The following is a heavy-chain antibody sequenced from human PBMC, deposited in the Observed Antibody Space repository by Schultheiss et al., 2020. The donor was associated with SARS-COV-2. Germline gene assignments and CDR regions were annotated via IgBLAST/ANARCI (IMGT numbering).Heavy chain of an antibody. CDR3: ARDSNTASDFWSGYYTGYYYGMDV. D-gene: IGHD3-3*01. CDR2: INHSGST. J-gene: IGHJ6*02. Sequence: SETLSLTCAVYGGSFSGYYWSWIRQPPGKGPEWIGEINHSGSTNYNPSLKSRVTISVDTSKNQFSLKLSSVTAADTAVYYCARDSNTASDFWSGYYTGYYYGMDVWSQGTTVTVSS. V-gene: IGHV4-34*01. CDR1: GGSFSGYY.